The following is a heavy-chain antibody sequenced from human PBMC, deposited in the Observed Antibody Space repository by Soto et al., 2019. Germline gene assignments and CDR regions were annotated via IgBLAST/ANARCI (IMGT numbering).Heavy chain of an antibody. Sequence: QVQVVQSRAEVKKPGASVKVSCKTSGYTFTEYDINWVRQAPGQGLEYMGWVSPENRNAGYAPQLRGRVSMTADTPINTVYLELTTLTYEDTAVYYCEVTTGYWGQGTMVTVSS. CDR3: EVTTGY. D-gene: IGHD4-17*01. CDR1: GYTFTEYD. J-gene: IGHJ4*02. V-gene: IGHV1-8*01. CDR2: VSPENRNA.